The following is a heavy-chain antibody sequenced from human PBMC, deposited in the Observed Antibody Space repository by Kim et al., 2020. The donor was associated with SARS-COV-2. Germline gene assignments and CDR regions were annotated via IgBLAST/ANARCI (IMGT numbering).Heavy chain of an antibody. J-gene: IGHJ5*02. CDR2: INTYTGSP. V-gene: IGHV7-4-1*02. D-gene: IGHD3-10*01. Sequence: ASVKVSCRASGYTFTDYAINWVRQAPGQGLEWMGWINTYTGSPRYAQGFTGRFVFSLDTSVGTEYLQISSLKAEDNAVDYCARDAEPISGGLLYGWFDLW. CDR1: GYTFTDYA. CDR3: ARDAEPISGGLLYGWFDL.